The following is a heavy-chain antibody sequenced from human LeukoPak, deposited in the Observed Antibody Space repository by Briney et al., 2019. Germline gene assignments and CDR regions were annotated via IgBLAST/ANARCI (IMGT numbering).Heavy chain of an antibody. CDR1: GYSIGSGYY. J-gene: IGHJ5*02. CDR2: IYHSGST. D-gene: IGHD2-2*02. V-gene: IGHV4-38-2*02. CDR3: ARALPWGIVVVPAAIPGWFDP. Sequence: PSENLSLTCTVSGYSIGSGYYWGWIRQPPGKGLEWIGSIYHSGSTYYNPSLKSRVTISVDTSKNQFSLKLSSVTAADTAVYYCARALPWGIVVVPAAIPGWFDPWGQGTLVTVSS.